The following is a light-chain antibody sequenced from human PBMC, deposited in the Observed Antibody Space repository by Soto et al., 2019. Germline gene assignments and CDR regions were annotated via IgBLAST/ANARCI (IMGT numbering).Light chain of an antibody. Sequence: EIVLTQSPGTLSLSPGERATLSCRASQSVSSKLAWYQQKPGQAPRLLIYGASSRATGIPDRFSGSGSGTDFTLTISRLEPEDFAMYYCHQYGRSPRGTFGQGTKVDIK. CDR2: GAS. J-gene: IGKJ1*01. CDR3: HQYGRSPRGT. CDR1: QSVSSK. V-gene: IGKV3-20*01.